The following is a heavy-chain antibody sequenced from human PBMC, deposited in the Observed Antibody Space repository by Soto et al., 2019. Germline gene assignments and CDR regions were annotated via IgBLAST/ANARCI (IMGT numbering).Heavy chain of an antibody. D-gene: IGHD3-10*01. CDR2: MYNSGST. CDR1: GGSSSSYY. Sequence: QVQLQESGPGLVKPSETLSLTCTVSGGSSSSYYGTWIRQPPRKGLEWIGFMYNSGSTHYNPSLKSLVTISTNTSNTQSSLNLRSVTAADTAVYYCESIGYDYGSGRCPLDYWGQGTLVTVSS. J-gene: IGHJ4*02. CDR3: ESIGYDYGSGRCPLDY. V-gene: IGHV4-4*09.